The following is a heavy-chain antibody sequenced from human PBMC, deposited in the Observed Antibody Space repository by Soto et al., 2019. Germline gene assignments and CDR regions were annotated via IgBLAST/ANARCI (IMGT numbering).Heavy chain of an antibody. CDR3: ARPKDYDDCLDL. CDR2: INTGNGNT. V-gene: IGHV1-3*04. J-gene: IGHJ4*02. CDR1: GYAFTLFT. D-gene: IGHD3-22*01. Sequence: ASVKVSCKASGYAFTLFTIHWVRQAPGQRLEWMGSINTGNGNTRFLQKFQGRVTFTRDTSANTAYMELSSLISEDTAVYYCARPKDYDDCLDLWGQGTLVTVSS.